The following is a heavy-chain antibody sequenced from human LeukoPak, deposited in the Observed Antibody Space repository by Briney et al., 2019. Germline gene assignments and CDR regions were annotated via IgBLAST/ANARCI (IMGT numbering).Heavy chain of an antibody. D-gene: IGHD2-15*01. V-gene: IGHV3-33*06. J-gene: IGHJ4*02. CDR2: IWYDGSNK. CDR1: GFTFSSYA. CDR3: AKRPKFSGGEFDY. Sequence: GRSLRLSCTASGFTFSSYAMHWVRRAPGKGLEWVAVIWYDGSNKYYPDSVKGRFTISRDNSNNMLYLQMNGLRAEDTAVYYCAKRPKFSGGEFDYWGQGTLVTVSS.